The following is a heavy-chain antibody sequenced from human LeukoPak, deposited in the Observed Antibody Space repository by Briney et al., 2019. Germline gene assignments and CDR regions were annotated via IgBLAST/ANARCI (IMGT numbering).Heavy chain of an antibody. D-gene: IGHD4-17*01. CDR1: GFTFDDYA. CDR2: ISWNSGSI. Sequence: GRSLRLSCAASGFTFDDYAMHWVRHAPGKGLEWVSGISWNSGSIGYADSVKGRFTISRDNAKNSPYLQMNSLRAEDTALYYCAKDLYGDQGRTFDYWGQGTLVTVSS. J-gene: IGHJ4*02. V-gene: IGHV3-9*01. CDR3: AKDLYGDQGRTFDY.